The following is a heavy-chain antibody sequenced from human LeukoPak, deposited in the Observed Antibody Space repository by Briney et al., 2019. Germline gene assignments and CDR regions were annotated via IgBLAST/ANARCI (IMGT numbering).Heavy chain of an antibody. D-gene: IGHD4/OR15-4a*01. CDR2: IYHSGST. V-gene: IGHV4-59*01. CDR3: ARTEFMVPQNAFDI. CDR1: GASISSYD. J-gene: IGHJ3*02. Sequence: SENLSLTCTVSGASISSYDWSWIRQPPGKGLEWIGYIYHSGSTNYNPSLKSRVTISVDTSKNQFSLKLSSVTAADTAVYYCARTEFMVPQNAFDIWGQGTMVTVSS.